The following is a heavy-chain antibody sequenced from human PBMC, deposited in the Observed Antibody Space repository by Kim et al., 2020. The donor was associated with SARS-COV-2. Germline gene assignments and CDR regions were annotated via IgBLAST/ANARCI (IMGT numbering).Heavy chain of an antibody. V-gene: IGHV3-30*18. D-gene: IGHD6-13*01. CDR3: AKDSGYSSSWPNWFAP. Sequence: GGSLRLSCAASGFTFSSYGMHWVRQAPGKGLEWVAVISYDGSNKYYADSVKGRFTISRDNSKNTLYLQMNSLRAEDTAVYYCAKDSGYSSSWPNWFAPWG. CDR2: ISYDGSNK. J-gene: IGHJ5*02. CDR1: GFTFSSYG.